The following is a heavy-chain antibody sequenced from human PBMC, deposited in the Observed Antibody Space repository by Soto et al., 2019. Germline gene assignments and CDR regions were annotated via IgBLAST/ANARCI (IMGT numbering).Heavy chain of an antibody. CDR1: CGSFSGYY. CDR3: ARDKITGLFDY. Sequence: QVQLQQWGAGLLKPSETLSLTCPVYCGSFSGYYWTWIRQPPGTGLEWIGEINHSGSTNYNPSLKSRVTISVDTSKNQFSLKLTSVTAADTAVYYCARDKITGLFDYWGQGTLVTVSS. V-gene: IGHV4-34*01. CDR2: INHSGST. J-gene: IGHJ4*02. D-gene: IGHD2-8*02.